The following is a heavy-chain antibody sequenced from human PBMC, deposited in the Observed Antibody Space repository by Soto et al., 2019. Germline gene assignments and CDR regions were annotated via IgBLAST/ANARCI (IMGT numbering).Heavy chain of an antibody. J-gene: IGHJ5*02. D-gene: IGHD1-26*01. CDR3: ARVVGALGHWFDP. CDR1: GYNFNSYT. CDR2: ISAYNGNT. Sequence: QVQLVQSGAEVKKPGASVKVSCKASGYNFNSYTISWVRQAPGQGLEWMGRISAYNGNTNYAQKHQGRVTMTTDTSTSTAYMALRSLRSDDTAVYHCARVVGALGHWFDPWGQGTLVTVSS. V-gene: IGHV1-18*01.